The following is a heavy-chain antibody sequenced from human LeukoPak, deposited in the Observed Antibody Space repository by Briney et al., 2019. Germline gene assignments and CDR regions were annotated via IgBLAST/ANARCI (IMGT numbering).Heavy chain of an antibody. CDR2: ISYDGSNK. CDR3: AREYKTVTKTMALDY. V-gene: IGHV3-30-3*01. CDR1: GFTFSSYA. Sequence: GGSLRLSCAASGFTFSSYAMHWVRQAPGKGLEWVAVISYDGSNKYYADSVKGRFTISGDNSKNTLYLQMNSLRAEDTAVYYCAREYKTVTKTMALDYWGQGTLVTVSS. D-gene: IGHD4-11*01. J-gene: IGHJ4*02.